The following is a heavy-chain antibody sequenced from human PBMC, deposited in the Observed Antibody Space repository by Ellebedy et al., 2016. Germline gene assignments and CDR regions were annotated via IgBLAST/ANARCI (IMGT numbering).Heavy chain of an antibody. CDR1: GGTFSSYA. CDR3: ARAPYSSGWYGPYYFDY. J-gene: IGHJ4*02. V-gene: IGHV1-69*10. Sequence: ASVKVSCKASGGTFSSYAISWVRQAPGQGLEWMGGIIPILGIANYAQKFQGRVTITADKSTSTAYMELSSLRSEDTAVYYCARAPYSSGWYGPYYFDYWGQGTLVTVSS. D-gene: IGHD6-19*01. CDR2: IIPILGIA.